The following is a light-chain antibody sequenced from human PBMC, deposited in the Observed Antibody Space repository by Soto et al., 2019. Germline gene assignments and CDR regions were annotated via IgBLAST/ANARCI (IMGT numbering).Light chain of an antibody. Sequence: DIQLTQSPSSLSASVGDRVTIPCQASQDISKYLNWYQQKPGKAPNLLIYGASNLQSGVPSRFSGGGSGTDFTLTISSLQPEDFGTYYCQQSYTSPVTFGGGTKV. V-gene: IGKV1-39*01. CDR2: GAS. J-gene: IGKJ4*01. CDR1: QDISKY. CDR3: QQSYTSPVT.